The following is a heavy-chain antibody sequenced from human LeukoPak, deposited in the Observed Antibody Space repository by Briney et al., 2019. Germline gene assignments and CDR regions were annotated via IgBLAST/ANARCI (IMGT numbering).Heavy chain of an antibody. Sequence: GGFLRLSCAASGFTFSSYAMSWVRQAPGKGLEWVSAISGSGGSTYYADSVEGRFTISRDNSKNTLYLQMNSLRAEDTAVYYCAKDGGYELELRSYWGQGTLVTVSS. V-gene: IGHV3-23*01. D-gene: IGHD1-7*01. CDR1: GFTFSSYA. J-gene: IGHJ4*02. CDR2: ISGSGGST. CDR3: AKDGGYELELRSY.